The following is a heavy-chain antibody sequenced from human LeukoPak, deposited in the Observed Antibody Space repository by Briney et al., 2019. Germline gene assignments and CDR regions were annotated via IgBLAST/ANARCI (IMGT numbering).Heavy chain of an antibody. D-gene: IGHD3-22*01. CDR2: INVSGGGT. Sequence: GASVKVSCKASGYTFTDYYIHWVRQAPGQGLEWMGIINVSGGGTTYAQKFQGRVTMTIDTYTRTAYLELRSLKSDDTAVYYCARDQLYFFDSSGFDFWGQGTLVTVSS. CDR3: ARDQLYFFDSSGFDF. CDR1: GYTFTDYY. V-gene: IGHV1-46*01. J-gene: IGHJ4*02.